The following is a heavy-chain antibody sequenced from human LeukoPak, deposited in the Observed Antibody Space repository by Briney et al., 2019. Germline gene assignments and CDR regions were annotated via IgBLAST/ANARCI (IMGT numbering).Heavy chain of an antibody. Sequence: SETLSLTCTVSGGSISSYYWSWIRQPPGKGLEWIGYIYYSGSTNYNPSLKSRVTISVDTSKNQFSLKLSSVTAADTAVYYCARDSDSAADSNWFDPWGQGTLVTVSS. CDR3: ARDSDSAADSNWFDP. J-gene: IGHJ5*02. CDR2: IYYSGST. D-gene: IGHD6-13*01. CDR1: GGSISSYY. V-gene: IGHV4-59*01.